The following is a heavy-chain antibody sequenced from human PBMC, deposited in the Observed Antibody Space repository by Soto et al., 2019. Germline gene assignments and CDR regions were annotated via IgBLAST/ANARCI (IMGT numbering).Heavy chain of an antibody. Sequence: PSETLSLTCAVSGGSISSGGYSWSWIRQPPGKGLEWIGYIYHSGSTYYNPSLKSRVTISVDRSKNQFSLKLSSVTAADTAVYYCARESGYSYGVFDYWGQGTLVTVSS. CDR3: ARESGYSYGVFDY. CDR1: GGSISSGGYS. D-gene: IGHD5-18*01. J-gene: IGHJ4*02. V-gene: IGHV4-30-2*01. CDR2: IYHSGST.